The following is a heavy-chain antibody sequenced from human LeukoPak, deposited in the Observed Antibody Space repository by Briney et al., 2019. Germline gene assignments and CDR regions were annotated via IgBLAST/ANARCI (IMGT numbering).Heavy chain of an antibody. J-gene: IGHJ3*02. CDR1: GFTLSTYE. V-gene: IGHV3-48*03. Sequence: GGSLRLSCAASGFTLSTYEMTWVRQAPGKGLEWVSFISSSTSHTFYADSVKGRFTIFRDTAKNSLYLQMNILRGEDTAVYYCARDVSSSTRAFDIWGQGTMVAVS. D-gene: IGHD2-8*01. CDR2: ISSSTSHT. CDR3: ARDVSSSTRAFDI.